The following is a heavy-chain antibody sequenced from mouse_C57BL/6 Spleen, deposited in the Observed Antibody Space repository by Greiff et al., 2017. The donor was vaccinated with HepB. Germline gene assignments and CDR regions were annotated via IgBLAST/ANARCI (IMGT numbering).Heavy chain of an antibody. V-gene: IGHV1-4*01. CDR3: AGGYYDAMDY. D-gene: IGHD2-2*01. CDR1: GYTFTSYT. Sequence: QVQLKESGAELARPGASVKMSCKASGYTFTSYTMHWVNQRPGQGLEWIGYINPSSGYTKYNQKFKDKATLTADKSSSTAYMQLSSLTSEDSAVYYCAGGYYDAMDYWGQGTSVTVSS. J-gene: IGHJ4*01. CDR2: INPSSGYT.